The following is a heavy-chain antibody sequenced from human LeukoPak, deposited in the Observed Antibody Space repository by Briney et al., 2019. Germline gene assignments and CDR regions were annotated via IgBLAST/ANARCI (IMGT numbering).Heavy chain of an antibody. V-gene: IGHV3-7*01. CDR1: GLTFSSYW. Sequence: GGSLRLSCAASGLTFSSYWMSWVRQAPGKGLEWVANIKQDGSEKYYVDSVKGRFTISRDNAKNSLYLQMNSLRAEDTAVYYCARGGNWNDFGNLGYWGQGTLVTVSS. J-gene: IGHJ4*02. CDR2: IKQDGSEK. D-gene: IGHD1-1*01. CDR3: ARGGNWNDFGNLGY.